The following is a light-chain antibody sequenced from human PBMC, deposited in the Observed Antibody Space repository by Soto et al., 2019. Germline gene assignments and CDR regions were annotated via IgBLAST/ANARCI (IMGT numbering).Light chain of an antibody. J-gene: IGLJ2*01. V-gene: IGLV3-9*01. CDR3: QVWDSSTAEVV. Sequence: SYELTQPLSVSVALGQTARITCGGNNIGSKNVHGYQQKPGQAPVLVIYRDSNRPSGIPERFSGSNSGNTATLTISRAQAGDEADDYCQVWDSSTAEVVFGGGTKLTVL. CDR2: RDS. CDR1: NIGSKN.